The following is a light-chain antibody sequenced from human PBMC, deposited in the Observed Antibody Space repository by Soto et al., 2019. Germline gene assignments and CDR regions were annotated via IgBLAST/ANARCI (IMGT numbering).Light chain of an antibody. CDR3: SSYTTSNTRQIV. CDR1: SNDVGGYNY. V-gene: IGLV2-14*03. Sequence: QSALTQPASVSGSPGQSITISCTGTSNDVGGYNYVSWYQHHPGKAPKLMIYDVSNRPSGVSNRFFGSKSGNTASLTISGLQPEDEADYYCSSYTTSNTRQIVFGTGTKLTVL. CDR2: DVS. J-gene: IGLJ1*01.